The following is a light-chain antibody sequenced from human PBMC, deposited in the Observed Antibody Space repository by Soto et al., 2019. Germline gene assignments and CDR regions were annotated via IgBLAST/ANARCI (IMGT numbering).Light chain of an antibody. V-gene: IGKV3-11*01. CDR3: QQRRNGTRT. J-gene: IGKJ4*01. CDR1: QRVXNY. CDR2: DAS. Sequence: LLTQCPAPLSLSPWERATLSCRASQRVXNYLAWYQQKRGQAPRILXDDASNRATGSPARLSGSGSGTDFTLTISSLEPEYFALYYCQQRRNGTRTFGGGTKVDIK.